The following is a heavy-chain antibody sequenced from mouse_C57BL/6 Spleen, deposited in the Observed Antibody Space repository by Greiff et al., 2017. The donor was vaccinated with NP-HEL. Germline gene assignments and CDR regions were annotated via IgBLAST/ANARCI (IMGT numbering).Heavy chain of an antibody. CDR3: AIEGFGY. CDR2: IHPSDSHT. J-gene: IGHJ2*01. V-gene: IGHV1-74*01. Sequence: QVQLQQPGAELVKPGASVKVSCKASGYTFTSYWMHWVKQRPGQGLEWIGRIHPSDSHTNYNQKFKGKATLPVDKSSSTSYMQLSSLASEDTAVYYCAIEGFGYWGQGTTLTVSS. CDR1: GYTFTSYW.